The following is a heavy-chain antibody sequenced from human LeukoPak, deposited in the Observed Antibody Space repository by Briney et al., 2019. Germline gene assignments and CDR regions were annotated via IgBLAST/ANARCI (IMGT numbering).Heavy chain of an antibody. J-gene: IGHJ4*02. CDR2: IWYDGSNK. Sequence: PGGSLRLSCAASGFTFSNYGMHWVRQAPGKGLEWVALIWYDGSNKYYADSVRGRFTISRDNSKNTLYLQMKSLRVEDTAVYYCARARVGAIYYFDYWGQGTLVTVSS. CDR1: GFTFSNYG. V-gene: IGHV3-33*01. CDR3: ARARVGAIYYFDY. D-gene: IGHD1-26*01.